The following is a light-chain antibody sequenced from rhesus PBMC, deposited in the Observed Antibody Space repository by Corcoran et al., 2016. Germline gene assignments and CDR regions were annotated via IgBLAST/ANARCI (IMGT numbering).Light chain of an antibody. J-gene: IGLJ1*01. CDR2: EVT. CDR1: SSDVGGYNY. V-gene: IGLV2-38*01. Sequence: QSALTQPPSVSKSLGQSVTISCTGTSSDVGGYNYVSWYQQHPGKAPKLLIYEVTKRPSGVSDRFSGSKSGNTASLTISGLQAEDEAEYYCCSYRSGSTYIVGAGTRLTVL. CDR3: CSYRSGSTYI.